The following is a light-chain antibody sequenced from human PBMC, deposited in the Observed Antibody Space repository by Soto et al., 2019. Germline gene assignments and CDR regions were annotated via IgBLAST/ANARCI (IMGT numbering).Light chain of an antibody. CDR2: EVS. J-gene: IGLJ1*01. CDR1: SSDVGGYNY. CDR3: SSYTSSRAYV. V-gene: IGLV2-14*01. Sequence: QSALTQPASVSGSPGQSITISCTGTSSDVGGYNYVSWYQQQSGKAPKLMIHEVSNRPSGVSNRFSGSKSGNTASLTISGRQAEDEADYYGSSYTSSRAYVFGIGTKLTVL.